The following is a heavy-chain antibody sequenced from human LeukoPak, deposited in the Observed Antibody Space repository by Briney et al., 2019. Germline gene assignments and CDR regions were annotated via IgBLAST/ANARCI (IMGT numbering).Heavy chain of an antibody. J-gene: IGHJ4*02. CDR1: GYTFSGYY. CDR3: ARAVGYGSETDRQYFCDY. CDR2: INPNSGGT. D-gene: IGHD3-10*01. V-gene: IGHV1-2*02. Sequence: GASVKVSCKASGYTFSGYYMHWVRQAPGQGLEWMGWINPNSGGTNYAQNFQGRVTMSRDTSISTAYMDLSRLRSDDTAVYYCARAVGYGSETDRQYFCDYWGQGTLVTVSS.